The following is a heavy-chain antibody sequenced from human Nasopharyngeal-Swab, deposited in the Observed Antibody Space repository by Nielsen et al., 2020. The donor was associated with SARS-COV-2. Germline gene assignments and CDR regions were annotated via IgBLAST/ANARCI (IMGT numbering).Heavy chain of an antibody. V-gene: IGHV3-11*01. Sequence: SGAASGFTFSDYYMSWIRQAPGKGLEWVSYISSSGSTIYYADSVKGRFTISRDNAKNSLYLQMNSLRAEDTAVYYCARAADHDPDAFDIWGQGTMVTVSS. CDR1: GFTFSDYY. CDR2: ISSSGSTI. J-gene: IGHJ3*02. CDR3: ARAADHDPDAFDI.